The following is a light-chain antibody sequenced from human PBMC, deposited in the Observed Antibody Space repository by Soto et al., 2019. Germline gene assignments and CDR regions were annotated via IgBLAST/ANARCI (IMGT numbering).Light chain of an antibody. CDR2: GAS. V-gene: IGKV3-20*01. CDR3: QQYGNSPPSVT. CDR1: QSVSSGY. Sequence: EIVLTQSPNTLSLSPGETATLSCRASQSVSSGYLVWYQQKPGQALRLLIYGASTRATGIPDRFSGSGSGTDFTLTISRLEPEDFAVYYCQQYGNSPPSVTFGPGTKVDIK. J-gene: IGKJ3*01.